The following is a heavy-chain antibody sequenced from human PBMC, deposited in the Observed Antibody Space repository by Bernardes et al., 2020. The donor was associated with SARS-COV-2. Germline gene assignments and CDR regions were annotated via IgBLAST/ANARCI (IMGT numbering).Heavy chain of an antibody. CDR3: AKAYSFDTWFFDS. V-gene: IGHV3-33*06. CDR1: GFTLSSDA. J-gene: IGHJ5*01. CDR2: IWSDGRKD. D-gene: IGHD4-4*01. Sequence: GGSLRLSCAASGFTLSSDAMHWVRQAPGKGLEWVAAIWSDGRKDYYAGSVKGRFTISRETSKNTLYLQMNSLRAEDTAVYYCAKAYSFDTWFFDSWGQGTLVTVSS.